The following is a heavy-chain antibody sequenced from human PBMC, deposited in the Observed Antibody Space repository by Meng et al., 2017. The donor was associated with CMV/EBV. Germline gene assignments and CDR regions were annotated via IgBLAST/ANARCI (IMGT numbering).Heavy chain of an antibody. V-gene: IGHV4-34*01. CDR3: ARGRQRKFDP. J-gene: IGHJ5*02. D-gene: IGHD2-2*01. Sequence: SLSCGVYGGSFSGYYWSWIRQPPGKGLEWIGEINHSGSTNYNPSLKSRVTISVDTSKNQFSLKLSSVTAADTAVYYCARGRQRKFDPWGQGTLVTVSS. CDR1: GGSFSGYY. CDR2: INHSGST.